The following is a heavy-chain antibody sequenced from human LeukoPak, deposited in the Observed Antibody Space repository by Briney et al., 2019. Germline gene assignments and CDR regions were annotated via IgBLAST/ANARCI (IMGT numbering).Heavy chain of an antibody. J-gene: IGHJ6*02. Sequence: PSETLSLTCAVYGGSFSGYYWSWIRQPPGKGLEWIREINHSGSTNYNPSLKSRVTISVDTSKNQFSLKLSSVTAADTAVYYCARGLVRGVTYLYYYGMDVWGQGTTVTVSS. CDR2: INHSGST. D-gene: IGHD3-10*01. V-gene: IGHV4-34*01. CDR1: GGSFSGYY. CDR3: ARGLVRGVTYLYYYGMDV.